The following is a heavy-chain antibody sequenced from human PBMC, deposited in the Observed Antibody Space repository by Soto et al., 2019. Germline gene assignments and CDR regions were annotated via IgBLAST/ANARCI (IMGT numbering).Heavy chain of an antibody. Sequence: PGGSLRLSCAASGFTLSSYAMSWVRQAPGKGLEWVSAISGSGGSTYYADSVKGRFTISRDNSKNTLYLQMNSLRAEDTAVYYCAKALVATIGLYYYYYMDVWGKGTTVTVSS. J-gene: IGHJ6*03. D-gene: IGHD5-12*01. CDR3: AKALVATIGLYYYYYMDV. CDR2: ISGSGGST. CDR1: GFTLSSYA. V-gene: IGHV3-23*01.